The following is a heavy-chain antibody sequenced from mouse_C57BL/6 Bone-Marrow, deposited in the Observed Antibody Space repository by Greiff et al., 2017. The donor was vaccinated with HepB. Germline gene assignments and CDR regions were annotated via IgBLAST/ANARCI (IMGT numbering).Heavy chain of an antibody. CDR2: INPYNGGT. D-gene: IGHD1-1*02. CDR3: ARYPMGRRGDYFDY. J-gene: IGHJ2*01. Sequence: EVQLQQSGPVLVKPGASVKMSCKASGYTFTDYYMNWVKQSHGKSLEWIGVINPYNGGTSYNQKFKGKATLTVDKSSSTAYMELNSLTSEDSAVYYCARYPMGRRGDYFDYWGQGTTLTVSS. CDR1: GYTFTDYY. V-gene: IGHV1-19*01.